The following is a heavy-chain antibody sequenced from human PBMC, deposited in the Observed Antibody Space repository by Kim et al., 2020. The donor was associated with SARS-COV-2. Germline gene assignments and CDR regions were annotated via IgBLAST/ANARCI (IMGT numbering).Heavy chain of an antibody. J-gene: IGHJ3*02. D-gene: IGHD3-22*01. CDR3: ARGRITMIVVVTNDAFDI. Sequence: KSRVTISVDTSKNQFSLKLSSVTAADTAVYYCARGRITMIVVVTNDAFDIWGQGTMVTVSS. V-gene: IGHV4-39*07.